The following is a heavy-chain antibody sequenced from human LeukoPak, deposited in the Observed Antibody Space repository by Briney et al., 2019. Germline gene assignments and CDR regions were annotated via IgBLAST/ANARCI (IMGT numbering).Heavy chain of an antibody. CDR2: IRYDGSNK. CDR1: GFTFSSYG. J-gene: IGHJ4*02. V-gene: IGHV3-30*02. CDR3: AIGPYDYGDYYY. D-gene: IGHD4-17*01. Sequence: PTGGSLRLSCAASGFTFSSYGMHWVRQAPGKGLEWVAFIRYDGSNKYYADSVKCRFTISRDNSKNTLYLQMNSLRAEDTAVYYCAIGPYDYGDYYYWGQGTLVTVSS.